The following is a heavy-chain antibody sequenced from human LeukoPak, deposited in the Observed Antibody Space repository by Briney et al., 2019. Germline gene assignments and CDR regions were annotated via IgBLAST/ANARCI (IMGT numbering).Heavy chain of an antibody. CDR1: GFTFTTYW. CDR3: AKDLRPQPYYLSDY. CDR2: IKQDGSEQ. Sequence: PGGSLRLSCAASGFTFTTYWMGWVRQAPGKGLEWVANIKQDGSEQYYVDSVKGRFTISRDNAKNSLSLQMNSLRAEDTAVYYCAKDLRPQPYYLSDYWGQGTLVTVSS. V-gene: IGHV3-7*01. J-gene: IGHJ4*02. D-gene: IGHD3-10*01.